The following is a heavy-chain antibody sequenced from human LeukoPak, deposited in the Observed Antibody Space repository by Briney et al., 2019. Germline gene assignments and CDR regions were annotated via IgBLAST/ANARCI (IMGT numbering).Heavy chain of an antibody. J-gene: IGHJ4*02. CDR2: INPNSGGT. CDR1: GYTFSDYF. V-gene: IGHV1-2*02. D-gene: IGHD1-1*01. Sequence: ASVKVSCKASGYTFSDYFMQWVRHAPGQGPEWMGWINPNSGGTSYAKKFQGRVTMTRGMSISTACMELSRLRSDDTAVYYCARDYELGTPGTAYEYFDYWGQGTLVTVSS. CDR3: ARDYELGTPGTAYEYFDY.